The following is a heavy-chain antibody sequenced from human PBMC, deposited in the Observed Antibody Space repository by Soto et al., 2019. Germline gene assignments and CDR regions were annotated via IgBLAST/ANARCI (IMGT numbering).Heavy chain of an antibody. Sequence: QVQLVQSGAEVKKPGSSVKVSCKASGGTFSSYTVTWVRQAPGQGLEWMGGIIPMFGTPNYAQKFQGRVTITADESTSTAYMEVSSLRSEDTAVYYCARGSGSYPTPFDYWGQGTLVTVSS. CDR3: ARGSGSYPTPFDY. CDR1: GGTFSSYT. J-gene: IGHJ4*02. D-gene: IGHD3-10*01. CDR2: IIPMFGTP. V-gene: IGHV1-69*01.